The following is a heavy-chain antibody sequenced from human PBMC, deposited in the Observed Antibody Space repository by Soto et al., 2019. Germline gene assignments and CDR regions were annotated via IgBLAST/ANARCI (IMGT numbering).Heavy chain of an antibody. CDR2: ISDSGGTS. D-gene: IGHD1-26*01. Sequence: EVQLMDSGGGLVQPGGSLRLSCAASGFIFSNYVMSWVRQAPGKGLEWVSSISDSGGTSYYADSVKGRFTISRDHSKNTLYLQMNSLRAEDTAIYDCAKRPRALLTFDYWGQGTLVTVSS. CDR1: GFIFSNYV. J-gene: IGHJ4*02. CDR3: AKRPRALLTFDY. V-gene: IGHV3-23*01.